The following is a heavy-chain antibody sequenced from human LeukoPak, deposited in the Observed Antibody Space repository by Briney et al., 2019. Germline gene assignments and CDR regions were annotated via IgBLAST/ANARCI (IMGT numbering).Heavy chain of an antibody. V-gene: IGHV3-23*01. Sequence: GGTLRLSCAASGFTFSSYGMSWVRQAPGKGLEWVSAISGSGGSTYYADSVKGRFTISRDNSKNTLYLQMNSLRAEDTAVYYCAKAPVTTCRGAFCYPFDYWGLGTLVTVSS. J-gene: IGHJ4*02. CDR1: GFTFSSYG. D-gene: IGHD2-15*01. CDR3: AKAPVTTCRGAFCYPFDY. CDR2: ISGSGGST.